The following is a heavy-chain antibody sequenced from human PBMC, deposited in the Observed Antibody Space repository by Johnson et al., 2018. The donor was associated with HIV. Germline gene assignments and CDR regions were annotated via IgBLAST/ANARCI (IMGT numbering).Heavy chain of an antibody. CDR3: AEKERGDYVFGNAFDI. D-gene: IGHD4-17*01. J-gene: IGHJ3*02. V-gene: IGHV3-30*04. CDR2: ISYDGSDK. Sequence: VQVVESGGGVVQPGRSLRLSCAASGFTFSNYAVHWVRQAPGKGLDWVAVISYDGSDKYYVDSVKGRFTISRDNSKNTLYLQINSLRGEDTAVYYCAEKERGDYVFGNAFDIWGQGTMVTVSS. CDR1: GFTFSNYA.